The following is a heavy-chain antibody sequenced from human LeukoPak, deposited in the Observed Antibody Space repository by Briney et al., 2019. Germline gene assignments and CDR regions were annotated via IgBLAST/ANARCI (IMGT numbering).Heavy chain of an antibody. CDR3: ARAPGYSSGWYLVAAFDI. J-gene: IGHJ3*02. CDR1: GGSISSYY. CDR2: IYYSGST. Sequence: PSQTLSLTCAVSGGSISSYYWSWIRQPPGKGLEWIGYIYYSGSTNYNPSLKSRVTISVDTSKNQFSLKLSSVTAADTAVYYCARAPGYSSGWYLVAAFDIWGQGTMVTVSS. V-gene: IGHV4-59*01. D-gene: IGHD6-19*01.